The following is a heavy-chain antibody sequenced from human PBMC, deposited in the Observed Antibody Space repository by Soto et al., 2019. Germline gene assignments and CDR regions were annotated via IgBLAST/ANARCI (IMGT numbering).Heavy chain of an antibody. D-gene: IGHD6-6*01. CDR1: EFTFSSYW. CDR2: INSDVSST. Sequence: GGSLRLSCAASEFTFSSYWMHWVRQAPGKGLVWVSRINSDVSSTSYADSVKGRFTISRDNAKNTLYLQMNSLRAEDTAVYYCAREYSSSRYFDFWGQGTLVTVSS. V-gene: IGHV3-74*01. J-gene: IGHJ4*02. CDR3: AREYSSSRYFDF.